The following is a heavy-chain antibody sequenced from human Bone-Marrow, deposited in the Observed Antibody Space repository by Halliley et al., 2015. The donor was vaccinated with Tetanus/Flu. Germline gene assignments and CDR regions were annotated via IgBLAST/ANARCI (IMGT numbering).Heavy chain of an antibody. V-gene: IGHV1-46*01. CDR3: ARLAFTRYIQDRDY. Sequence: MGIINPVGGSTRYPQKFQGRVAMTTDTSTNTVYMQLTSLSSEDTAVYFCARLAFTRYIQDRDYWGQGTRVTVSS. CDR2: INPVGGST. D-gene: IGHD1-1*01. J-gene: IGHJ4*02.